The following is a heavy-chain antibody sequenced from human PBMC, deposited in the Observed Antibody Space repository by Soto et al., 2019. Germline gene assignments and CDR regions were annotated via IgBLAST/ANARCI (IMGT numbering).Heavy chain of an antibody. V-gene: IGHV3-23*01. CDR3: AKVFWGLDIVVVVAAIGLAFDI. J-gene: IGHJ3*02. D-gene: IGHD2-15*01. CDR1: GFTFSSYA. CDR2: ISGSGGST. Sequence: GGSLRLSCAASGFTFSSYAMSWVRQAPGKGLEWVSAISGSGGSTYYADSVKGRFTISRDNSKNTLYLQMNSLGAEDTAVYYCAKVFWGLDIVVVVAAIGLAFDIWGQGTMVTVSS.